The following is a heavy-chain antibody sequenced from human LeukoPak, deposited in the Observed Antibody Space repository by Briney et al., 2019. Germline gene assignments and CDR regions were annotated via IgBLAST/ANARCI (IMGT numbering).Heavy chain of an antibody. CDR2: ISWNSGRI. CDR3: AKTGYSTTWYLDYFDY. J-gene: IGHJ4*02. CDR1: GFTFADYG. Sequence: PGGSLRLSCAASGFTFADYGMHWARHAPGKGLEWVSGISWNSGRINYADAVKGRFTISRDNAKNSLYLQMNSLRAEDTAFYYCAKTGYSTTWYLDYFDYWGQGTLVTVSS. D-gene: IGHD6-13*01. V-gene: IGHV3-9*01.